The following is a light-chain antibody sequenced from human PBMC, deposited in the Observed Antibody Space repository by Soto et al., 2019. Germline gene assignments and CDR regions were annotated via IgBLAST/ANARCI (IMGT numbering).Light chain of an antibody. CDR3: QQTNSFPSFT. J-gene: IGKJ3*01. Sequence: DIQMTQSPSSVSASVGDRVTITCRASQGISSWLAWYQQKPGKAPKLLIYAASSLQSGVPSRFIGNGSGTDFTLTTSSLQPADFSTSYCQQTNSFPSFTFGPGTKVDIK. CDR2: AAS. V-gene: IGKV1-12*02. CDR1: QGISSW.